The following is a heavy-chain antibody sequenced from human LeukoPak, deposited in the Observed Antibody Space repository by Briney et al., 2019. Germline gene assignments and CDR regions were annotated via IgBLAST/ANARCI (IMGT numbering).Heavy chain of an antibody. V-gene: IGHV1-69*13. CDR1: GGTFNSYA. CDR2: VIAIFRTA. D-gene: IGHD3-22*01. J-gene: IGHJ4*02. CDR3: ARHSGYHSTTHLDY. Sequence: SVKVSCMTSGGTFNSYAISWVRLAPGQGLEWLGGVIAIFRTANSAQKFQGRVTITADEFMSTVYMEMSSLRSEDTAVYYCARHSGYHSTTHLDYWGQGTLVTVSS.